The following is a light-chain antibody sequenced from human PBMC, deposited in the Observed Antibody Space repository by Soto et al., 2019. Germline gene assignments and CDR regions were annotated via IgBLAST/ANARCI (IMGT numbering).Light chain of an antibody. CDR2: DVT. V-gene: IGLV2-14*01. CDR1: SSDIGSYNY. Sequence: QSALTQPASVSGSPGQSITISCTGASSDIGSYNYVSWYQQHPGKAPKLLIYDVTKWPSGISNRFSGSKSGNTASLTISGLQAEDEADYYCSSYTRTSTLVFGGGTQLTVL. J-gene: IGLJ2*01. CDR3: SSYTRTSTLV.